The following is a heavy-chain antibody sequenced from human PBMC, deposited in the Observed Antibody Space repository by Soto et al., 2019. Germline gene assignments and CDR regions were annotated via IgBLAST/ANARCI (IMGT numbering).Heavy chain of an antibody. CDR2: ISSSSSYI. J-gene: IGHJ3*02. D-gene: IGHD1-1*01. CDR1: GFTFSSYS. Sequence: GGSLRLSCAASGFTFSSYSMNWVRQAPGKGLEWVSSISSSSSYIYYADSVKGRFTISRDNAENSLYLQMNSLRAEDTAVYYCAREKLERGNAFDIWGEGTMVTVSS. CDR3: AREKLERGNAFDI. V-gene: IGHV3-21*01.